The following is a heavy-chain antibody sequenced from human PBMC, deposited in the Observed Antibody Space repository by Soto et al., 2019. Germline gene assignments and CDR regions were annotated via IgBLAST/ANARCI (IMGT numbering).Heavy chain of an antibody. CDR1: GGTFSSYA. Sequence: QVQLVQSGAEVKKPGSSVKVSCKASGGTFSSYAISWVRQAPGQGLEWMGGIIPIFGTANYAQKFQGRVTITADESTXTAXMXPSSLRSEDTAVYYCARGVKDVVVTALFDYYYGMDVWGQGTTVTVSS. V-gene: IGHV1-69*12. CDR3: ARGVKDVVVTALFDYYYGMDV. CDR2: IIPIFGTA. J-gene: IGHJ6*02. D-gene: IGHD2-21*02.